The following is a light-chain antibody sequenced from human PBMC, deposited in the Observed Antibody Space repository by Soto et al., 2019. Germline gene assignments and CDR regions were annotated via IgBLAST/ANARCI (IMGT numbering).Light chain of an antibody. V-gene: IGLV2-14*01. CDR3: NSYTSISTVL. CDR1: SSDVGNYNY. J-gene: IGLJ2*01. CDR2: DVN. Sequence: QSVLTQPASVSGSPGQSITVSCTGTSSDVGNYNYVSWYQQHPGKAPKLIIYDVNYRPSGVSNRFSGSKSGNTASLTISGLQAEDEADYYCNSYTSISTVLFGGGTKLTVL.